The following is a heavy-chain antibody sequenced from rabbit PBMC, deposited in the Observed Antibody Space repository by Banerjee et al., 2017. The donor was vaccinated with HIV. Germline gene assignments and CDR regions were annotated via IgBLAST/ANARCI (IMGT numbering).Heavy chain of an antibody. CDR3: ASHDNSGWVFNL. CDR1: GIDFSSVYY. D-gene: IGHD4-1*01. CDR2: IYNGDGNT. V-gene: IGHV1S43*01. J-gene: IGHJ4*01. Sequence: QQQLEESGGGLVKPGGTLTLTCKASGIDFSSVYYMYWVRQAPGKGLEWIACIYNGDGNTWYASWVNGRFSISRENTQNTVDLKMTSLTAADTATYFCASHDNSGWVFNLWGPGTLVTVS.